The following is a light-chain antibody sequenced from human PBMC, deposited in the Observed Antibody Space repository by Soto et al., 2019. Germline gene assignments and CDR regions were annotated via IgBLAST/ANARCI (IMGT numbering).Light chain of an antibody. Sequence: QSVLNQPASVSGSPGQSITISCTGTSSDVGSYSLVSWYQQHPGKAPKLMIYEVSKRPSGASNPFSGSKSGNTASLTISGLQAEDEAHYYCCSYAGSGTWVFGGGTKLTVL. CDR3: CSYAGSGTWV. CDR2: EVS. J-gene: IGLJ3*02. CDR1: SSDVGSYSL. V-gene: IGLV2-23*02.